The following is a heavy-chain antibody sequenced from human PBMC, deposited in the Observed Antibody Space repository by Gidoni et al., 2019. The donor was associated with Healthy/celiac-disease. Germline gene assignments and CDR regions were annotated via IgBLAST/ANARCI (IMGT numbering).Heavy chain of an antibody. CDR3: ARGRGSSPDHYYYMDV. Sequence: QVQLVESGGGVVQPGRSLRLPCAASGFTFSSYGMPWVRQAPGKGLEWVAVIWYDGSNKYYADSVKGRFTISRDNSKNTLYLQMNSLRAEDTAVYYCARGRGSSPDHYYYMDVWGKGTTVTVSS. J-gene: IGHJ6*03. D-gene: IGHD6-13*01. V-gene: IGHV3-33*01. CDR2: IWYDGSNK. CDR1: GFTFSSYG.